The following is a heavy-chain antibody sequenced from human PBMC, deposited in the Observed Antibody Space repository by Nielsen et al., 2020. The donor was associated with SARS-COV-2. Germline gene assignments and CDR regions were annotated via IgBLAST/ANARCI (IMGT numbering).Heavy chain of an antibody. CDR2: IHSSGST. Sequence: SETLSLTCTVSGGSMSRFYWSWIRQSPGKGLEWIGYIHSSGSTNYNPSLKSRVTISVDTSKNQFSLKLSSVTAADTAVYYCARATIVVVPAANTFDIWGQGTMVTVSS. D-gene: IGHD2-2*01. V-gene: IGHV4-59*01. CDR3: ARATIVVVPAANTFDI. CDR1: GGSMSRFY. J-gene: IGHJ3*02.